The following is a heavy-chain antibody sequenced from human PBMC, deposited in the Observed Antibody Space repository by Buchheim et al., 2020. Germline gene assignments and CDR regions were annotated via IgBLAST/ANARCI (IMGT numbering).Heavy chain of an antibody. CDR1: GFTFSSYE. Sequence: EVQLVESGGGLVQHGGSLRLSCAASGFTFSSYEMNSVGQDPGKGVEWVSYISSSSSTIYYADSVKGRFTISSDNDKNYLYLQMNSLRAEDTAVYYCAREMATFDYWGQGTL. J-gene: IGHJ4*02. CDR2: ISSSSSTI. D-gene: IGHD5-24*01. V-gene: IGHV3-48*03. CDR3: AREMATFDY.